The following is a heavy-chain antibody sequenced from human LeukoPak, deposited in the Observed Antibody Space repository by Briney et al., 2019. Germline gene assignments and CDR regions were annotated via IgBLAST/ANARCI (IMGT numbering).Heavy chain of an antibody. V-gene: IGHV3-74*01. CDR3: ARGGDYYDSAGAFDI. Sequence: TGRSLRLSYAASGFTLSSYWMHWVRQAPGKGLVSVLRINTDGSSTSSADSVKGRFTLSRDNAKNTLYLQMNSLRAEDTAVYYCARGGDYYDSAGAFDIWGQGTMVTVSS. CDR2: INTDGSST. CDR1: GFTLSSYW. J-gene: IGHJ3*02. D-gene: IGHD3-22*01.